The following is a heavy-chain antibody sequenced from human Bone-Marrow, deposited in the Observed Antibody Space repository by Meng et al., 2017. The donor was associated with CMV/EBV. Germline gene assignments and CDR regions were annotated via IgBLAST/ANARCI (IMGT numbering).Heavy chain of an antibody. J-gene: IGHJ4*02. CDR1: GFTVSTNY. CDR2: IYDGGKT. D-gene: IGHD2-21*01. CDR3: AREIPQAWGY. V-gene: IGHV3-66*01. Sequence: RLWERGGAFVQPGGFLRLSCAASGFTVSTNYMSWVRQAPGKGLEWISIIYDGGKTYYADSVKDRFTISSDSSKNTVYLQMNSLRAEDTAMYYCAREIPQAWGYWGQGTLVTVSS.